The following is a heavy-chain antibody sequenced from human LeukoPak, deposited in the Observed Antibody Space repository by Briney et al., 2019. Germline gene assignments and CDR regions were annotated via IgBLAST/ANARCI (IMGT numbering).Heavy chain of an antibody. J-gene: IGHJ5*02. CDR2: INPNSGGT. Sequence: ASVKVSCKASGYTFTGYYLHWVRQPPGQGLEWMGWINPNSGGTNYAQKFQGRVTMTRDTSISTAYMELSRLRSDDTAVYCCARVGGIVVVTAMVFDPWGQGTLVTVSS. V-gene: IGHV1-2*02. D-gene: IGHD2-21*02. CDR1: GYTFTGYY. CDR3: ARVGGIVVVTAMVFDP.